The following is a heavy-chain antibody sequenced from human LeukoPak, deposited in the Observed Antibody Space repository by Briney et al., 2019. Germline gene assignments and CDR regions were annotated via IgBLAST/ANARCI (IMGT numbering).Heavy chain of an antibody. CDR2: MNPNSGNT. J-gene: IGHJ5*02. V-gene: IGHV1-8*03. Sequence: ASVKVSCKASGYTFTSYDINWVRQATGQGLEWMGWMNPNSGNTGYAQKFQGRVTITRNTSISTAYMELSSLRSEDTAVYYCARAYSNYGWFDPWGQGTLVTVSS. CDR3: ARAYSNYGWFDP. D-gene: IGHD4-11*01. CDR1: GYTFTSYD.